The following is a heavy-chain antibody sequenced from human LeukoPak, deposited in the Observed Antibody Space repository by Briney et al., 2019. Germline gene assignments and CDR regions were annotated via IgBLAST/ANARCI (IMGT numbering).Heavy chain of an antibody. CDR2: ISTSGGNT. Sequence: GRSLRLSCAASGFTFSSYAMSWVRQAPGKGLEWVSGISTSGGNTYYADSVKGRFTISRDNSKNTLYLQMNSLRAEDTAVYYCAKAGAHYDFWSGHFDYWGQGTLVTVSS. J-gene: IGHJ4*02. CDR3: AKAGAHYDFWSGHFDY. V-gene: IGHV3-23*01. CDR1: GFTFSSYA. D-gene: IGHD3-3*01.